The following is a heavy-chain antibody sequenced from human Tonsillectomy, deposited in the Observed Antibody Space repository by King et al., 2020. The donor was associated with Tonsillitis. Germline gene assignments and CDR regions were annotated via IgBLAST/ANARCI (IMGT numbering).Heavy chain of an antibody. Sequence: EVQLVESGGGLVQPGRSLRLSCAVSGVTFDDYAMHWVRQAPGKGLEWVAGISWNSGYIGYADSVKGRITIVRDNDKKSLYLQMNSLRAEDTALYYCAKDRSSGTYYSEGYYYYYGMDVWGQGTTVTVSS. D-gene: IGHD1-26*01. J-gene: IGHJ6*02. CDR1: GVTFDDYA. V-gene: IGHV3-9*01. CDR3: AKDRSSGTYYSEGYYYYYGMDV. CDR2: ISWNSGYI.